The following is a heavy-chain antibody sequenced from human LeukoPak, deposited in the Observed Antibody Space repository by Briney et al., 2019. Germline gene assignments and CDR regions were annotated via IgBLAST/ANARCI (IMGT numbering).Heavy chain of an antibody. CDR2: IYSGGST. CDR3: AKALLRGYSYGLGDSSGYSDY. J-gene: IGHJ4*02. D-gene: IGHD3-22*01. Sequence: GGSLRLSCAASGFTVSSNYMSWVRQAPGKGLEWVSVIYSGGSTYYADSVKGRFTISRDNSKNTLYLQMNSLRAEDTAVYYCAKALLRGYSYGLGDSSGYSDYWGQGTLVTVSS. CDR1: GFTVSSNY. V-gene: IGHV3-66*01.